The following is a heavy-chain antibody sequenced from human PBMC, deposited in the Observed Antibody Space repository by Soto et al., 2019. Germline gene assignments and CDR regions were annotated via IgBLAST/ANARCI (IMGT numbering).Heavy chain of an antibody. CDR3: ARGGVGGSYLFPYYSYGMGV. J-gene: IGHJ6*02. Sequence: ASVKVSCKASGYTFTRYGINWVRQAPGQGLEWMGWISAYNGNTNYAQKLQGRVTMTTDTSTSTAYMELRSLRSDDTAVYYCARGGVGGSYLFPYYSYGMGVWGQGTTVTVSS. V-gene: IGHV1-18*01. D-gene: IGHD1-26*01. CDR1: GYTFTRYG. CDR2: ISAYNGNT.